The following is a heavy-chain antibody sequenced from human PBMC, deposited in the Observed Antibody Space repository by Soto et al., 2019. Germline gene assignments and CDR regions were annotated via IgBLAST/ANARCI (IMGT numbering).Heavy chain of an antibody. CDR2: ISYDGSNK. CDR3: AKDSYYYDRSGYHY. V-gene: IGHV3-30*18. D-gene: IGHD3-22*01. J-gene: IGHJ4*02. CDR1: GFTFSSYG. Sequence: GGSLRLSCAASGFTFSSYGMHWVRQAPGKGLEWVAVISYDGSNKYYADSVKGRFTISRDNSKNTLYLQMNSLRAEDTAVYYCAKDSYYYDRSGYHYWGQGTLVTVYS.